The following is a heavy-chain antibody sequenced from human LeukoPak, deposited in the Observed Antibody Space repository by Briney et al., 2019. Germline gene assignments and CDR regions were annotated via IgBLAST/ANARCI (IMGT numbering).Heavy chain of an antibody. CDR2: IKSKTDGETT. Sequence: PGGSLRLSRVDSGFTFTNAWMSWVRQAPGKGLEWIGRIKSKTDGETTNYAEPVRGRFTISRDDSKSAVYLQMNSLKIEDTAVYYCTTDLGTYYHGSQRLIPIDYWGQGTLVTVSS. J-gene: IGHJ4*02. V-gene: IGHV3-15*01. CDR3: TTDLGTYYHGSQRLIPIDY. D-gene: IGHD3-10*01. CDR1: GFTFTNAW.